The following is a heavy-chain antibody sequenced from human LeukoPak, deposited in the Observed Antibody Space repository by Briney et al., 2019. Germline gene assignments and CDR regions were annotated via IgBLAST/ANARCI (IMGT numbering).Heavy chain of an antibody. J-gene: IGHJ3*02. V-gene: IGHV1-69*05. Sequence: SVKVSCKASGGTFSSYAISWVRQAPGQGLEWMGRIIPIFGTANYAQKFQGRVTITTDESTSTAYMELSSLRSEDTAVYYCAKPLIAVAGTSAFDICGQGTMVTVSS. CDR1: GGTFSSYA. CDR3: AKPLIAVAGTSAFDI. CDR2: IIPIFGTA. D-gene: IGHD6-19*01.